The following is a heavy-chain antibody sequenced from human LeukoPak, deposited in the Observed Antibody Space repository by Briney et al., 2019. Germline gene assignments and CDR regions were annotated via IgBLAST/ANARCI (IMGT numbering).Heavy chain of an antibody. J-gene: IGHJ6*03. CDR3: ARVYCSGGSCYEGRETYYFYYYMDV. CDR2: IHHSGST. Sequence: SETLSPTCAVYGGSFSGYYWSWIRQPPGKGLEWIGEIHHSGSTNYNPSLKSRVTMSVDTSKNQFSLRLNSVTAADTAVYFCARVYCSGGSCYEGRETYYFYYYMDVWGKGTTVTVSS. CDR1: GGSFSGYY. V-gene: IGHV4-34*01. D-gene: IGHD2-15*01.